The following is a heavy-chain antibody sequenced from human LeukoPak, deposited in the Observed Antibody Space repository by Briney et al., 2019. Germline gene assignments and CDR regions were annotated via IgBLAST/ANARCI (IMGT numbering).Heavy chain of an antibody. D-gene: IGHD5-18*01. CDR1: GGSISSSSYY. J-gene: IGHJ4*02. Sequence: SETLSLTCTVSGGSISSSSYYWGWIRQPPGKGLEWIGSIYYSGSTYYNPSLKSRVTISVDTSKNQFSLKLSSVTAADTAVYYCARGRYSYGYLFDYWGQGTLVTVSS. V-gene: IGHV4-39*07. CDR2: IYYSGST. CDR3: ARGRYSYGYLFDY.